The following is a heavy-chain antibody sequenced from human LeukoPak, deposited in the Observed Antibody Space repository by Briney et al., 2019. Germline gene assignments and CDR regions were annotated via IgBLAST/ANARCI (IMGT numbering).Heavy chain of an antibody. J-gene: IGHJ4*02. Sequence: GGSLRLSCAASGFTFSSYSMNWVRQAPGKGLEWVSYISSSSSTIYYADSVKGRFTISRDNAKNSLYLQMNSLRAEDTAVYYCARVGDSGGLRLDYWGQGTLVTVSS. D-gene: IGHD1-26*01. CDR3: ARVGDSGGLRLDY. CDR2: ISSSSSTI. V-gene: IGHV3-48*04. CDR1: GFTFSSYS.